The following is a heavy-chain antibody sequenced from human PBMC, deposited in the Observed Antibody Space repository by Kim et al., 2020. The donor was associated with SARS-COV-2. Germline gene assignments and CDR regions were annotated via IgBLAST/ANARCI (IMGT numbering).Heavy chain of an antibody. V-gene: IGHV4-59*09. D-gene: IGHD2-15*01. J-gene: IGHJ4*02. CDR3: ARGDRYCSGGSCSDFDY. Sequence: PKRRVTISVDTSKNQFSLKLSSVTAADTAVYYCARGDRYCSGGSCSDFDYWGQGTLVTVSS.